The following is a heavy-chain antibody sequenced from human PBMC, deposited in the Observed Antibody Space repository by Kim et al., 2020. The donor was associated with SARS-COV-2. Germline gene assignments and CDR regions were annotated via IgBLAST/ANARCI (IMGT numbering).Heavy chain of an antibody. CDR1: GFTFSSYA. D-gene: IGHD2-15*01. V-gene: IGHV3-30-3*01. J-gene: IGHJ4*02. CDR3: AGYCSGGSCYMDY. CDR2: ISYDGSNK. Sequence: GGPLRLSCAASGFTFSSYAMHWVRQAPGKGLEWVAVISYDGSNKYYADSVKGRFTISRDNSKNTLYLQMNSLRAEDTAVYYCAGYCSGGSCYMDYWGQGTLVTVSS.